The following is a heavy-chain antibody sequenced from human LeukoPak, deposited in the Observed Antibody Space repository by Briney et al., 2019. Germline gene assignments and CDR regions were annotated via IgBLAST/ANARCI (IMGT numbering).Heavy chain of an antibody. V-gene: IGHV4-38-2*02. D-gene: IGHD3-3*01. CDR3: ARVTTIFGVVIISAFDI. J-gene: IGHJ3*02. Sequence: SETLSLTCTVSGYSISSGYYWGWIRQPPGKGLEWIGSIYHSGSTYYNPSLKSRVTISVDTSKNQFSLKLSSVTAADTAVYYCARVTTIFGVVIISAFDIWGQGTMVTVSS. CDR2: IYHSGST. CDR1: GYSISSGYY.